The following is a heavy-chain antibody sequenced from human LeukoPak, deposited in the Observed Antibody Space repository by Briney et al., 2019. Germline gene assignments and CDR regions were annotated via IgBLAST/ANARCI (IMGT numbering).Heavy chain of an antibody. V-gene: IGHV4-4*07. J-gene: IGHJ4*02. CDR2: IYTSGST. CDR1: GGSVSGYY. Sequence: SETLSLTCTVSGGSVSGYYWDWIRQPAGKGLEWVGRIYTSGSTNYNPSLKSRVTMSVDTSKNQFSLKLSSVTAADTAVYYCARRYSSGSSFGYWGQGTLVTVSS. CDR3: ARRYSSGSSFGY. D-gene: IGHD6-19*01.